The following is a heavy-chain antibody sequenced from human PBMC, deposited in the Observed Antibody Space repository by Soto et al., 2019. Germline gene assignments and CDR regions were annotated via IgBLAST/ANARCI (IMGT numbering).Heavy chain of an antibody. CDR3: ARGRGLSGFVI. D-gene: IGHD5-12*01. CDR2: INHSGDT. J-gene: IGHJ3*02. Sequence: QVQLQQWGAGLLKPSETLSLTCAVYGASFSGYYWYWIRQPPGKGLEWIGEINHSGDTNYSPSLKSRVSISLDKSKNHFSLKLRSLVAADTAVYYCARGRGLSGFVIWGQGTMVTVSS. CDR1: GASFSGYY. V-gene: IGHV4-34*01.